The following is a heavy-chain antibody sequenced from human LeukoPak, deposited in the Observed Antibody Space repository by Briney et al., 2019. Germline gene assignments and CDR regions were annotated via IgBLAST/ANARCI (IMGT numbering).Heavy chain of an antibody. CDR2: IIPIFGTA. V-gene: IGHV1-69*06. CDR3: ARGGVYDSSGPTSLDAFDI. Sequence: ASVKVSCKASGGTFSSYAISWVRQAPGQGLEWMGGIIPIFGTANYAQKFQGRVTITADKSTSTAYMELSSLRSEDTAVYYCARGGVYDSSGPTSLDAFDIWGQGTMVTVSS. J-gene: IGHJ3*02. D-gene: IGHD3-22*01. CDR1: GGTFSSYA.